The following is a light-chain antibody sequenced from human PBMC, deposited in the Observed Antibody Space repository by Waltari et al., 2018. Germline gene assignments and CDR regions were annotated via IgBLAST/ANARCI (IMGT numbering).Light chain of an antibody. CDR3: QQANSFPRALT. V-gene: IGKV1-12*01. J-gene: IGKJ4*01. CDR2: AAS. CDR1: QGSSSW. Sequence: DIQMTQSPSSVSASVGDRVTITCRASQGSSSWLAWYQQKPGKAPKLLIYAASSLQSGVPSRFSGSGSGTDFTLTISSLQPEDLATYYCQQANSFPRALTFGGGTKVEIK.